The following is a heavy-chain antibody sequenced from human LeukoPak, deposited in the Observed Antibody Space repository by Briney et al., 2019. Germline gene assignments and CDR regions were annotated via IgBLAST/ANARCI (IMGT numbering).Heavy chain of an antibody. CDR1: GGSISNYY. CDR2: IFHTGST. V-gene: IGHV4-59*08. CDR3: ARHIRGAYYYFDY. J-gene: IGHJ4*02. Sequence: SETLSLTCSVSGGSISNYYWSWIRQPAGKGLEWIGYIFHTGSTNYNPSLKSRVAISVDTSKNQFSLKLNSVTAADTAVYYCARHIRGAYYYFDYWGQGTLVTVSS. D-gene: IGHD3-10*01.